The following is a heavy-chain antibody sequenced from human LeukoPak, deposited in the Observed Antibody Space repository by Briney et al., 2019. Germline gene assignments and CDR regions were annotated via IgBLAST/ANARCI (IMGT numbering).Heavy chain of an antibody. CDR2: ISAYNGNI. CDR3: ARDLGLDTMMIFFDY. Sequence: GASVKVSCKASGYTFTSFGISWVRQAPGQGPEWMGWISAYNGNINYAQKFQGRVTMTTDTSTNTAYMELRSLTSDDTAVYYCARDLGLDTMMIFFDYWGQGTLVTVSS. CDR1: GYTFTSFG. V-gene: IGHV1-18*01. D-gene: IGHD3/OR15-3a*01. J-gene: IGHJ4*02.